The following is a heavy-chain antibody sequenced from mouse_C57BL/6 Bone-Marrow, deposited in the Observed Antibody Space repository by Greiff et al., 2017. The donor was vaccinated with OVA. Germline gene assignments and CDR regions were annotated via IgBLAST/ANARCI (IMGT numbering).Heavy chain of an antibody. Sequence: QVHVKQSGAELAKPGASVKLSCKASGYTFTSYWMHWVKQRPGQGLEWIGYINPSSGYTKYNQKFKDKATLTADKSSSTAYMQLSSLTYEDSAVYYCAISDYPYYFDYWGQGTTLTVSS. CDR2: INPSSGYT. CDR3: AISDYPYYFDY. CDR1: GYTFTSYW. V-gene: IGHV1-7*01. D-gene: IGHD2-4*01. J-gene: IGHJ2*01.